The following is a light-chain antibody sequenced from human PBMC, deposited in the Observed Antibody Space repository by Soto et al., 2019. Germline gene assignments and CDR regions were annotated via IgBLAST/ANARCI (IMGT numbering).Light chain of an antibody. Sequence: LTQPASVSGSPGQSITISCTGTSSDIGGSNYVSWYQQHPGKAPKLIIYEVTNRPSGVSDRFSGSKSDNTASLIISGLQAEDEAHYYCSSYGITTVVFGSGTKVTVL. CDR3: SSYGITTVV. CDR2: EVT. V-gene: IGLV2-14*01. CDR1: SSDIGGSNY. J-gene: IGLJ1*01.